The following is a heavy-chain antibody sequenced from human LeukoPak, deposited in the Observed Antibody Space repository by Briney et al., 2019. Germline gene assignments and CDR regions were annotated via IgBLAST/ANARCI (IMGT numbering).Heavy chain of an antibody. CDR2: IYYSGST. J-gene: IGHJ2*01. D-gene: IGHD5-24*01. CDR1: GGSISSYY. Sequence: SETLSLTCTVSGGSISSYYWSWIRQPPGKGLEWIGYIYYSGSTNYNPTLNSRVTISVDTSKNQFSLKLSSVTAADTAVYYCARRDGYSPYWYFDLWGRGTLVTVSS. V-gene: IGHV4-59*08. CDR3: ARRDGYSPYWYFDL.